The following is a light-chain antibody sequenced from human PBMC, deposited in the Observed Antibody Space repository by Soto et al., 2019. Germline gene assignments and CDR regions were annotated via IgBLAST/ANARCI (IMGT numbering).Light chain of an antibody. Sequence: DIQMTQSPSSVSASVGDRVTISGRAMHPISNWLAWYQAKPGKAPKLLIYVASSLQSGVPSRFSGSGSGTDFPLTISSLQPDDFATYYCQQGSTVTQLTFGGGTKVEIK. J-gene: IGKJ4*01. V-gene: IGKV1-12*01. CDR1: HPISNW. CDR2: VAS. CDR3: QQGSTVTQLT.